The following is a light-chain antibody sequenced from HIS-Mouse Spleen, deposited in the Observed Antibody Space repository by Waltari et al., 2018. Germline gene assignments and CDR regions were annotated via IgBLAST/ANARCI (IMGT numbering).Light chain of an antibody. V-gene: IGLV3-1*01. J-gene: IGLJ1*01. Sequence: SYELTQPPSVSVSPGQTASIPCSRHTLGDKYACWYQQKPGQSPVLVIYQDSKRPSGIPERFSGSNSGNTATLTISGTQAMDEADYYCQAWDSSTYVFGTGTKVTVL. CDR3: QAWDSSTYV. CDR1: TLGDKY. CDR2: QDS.